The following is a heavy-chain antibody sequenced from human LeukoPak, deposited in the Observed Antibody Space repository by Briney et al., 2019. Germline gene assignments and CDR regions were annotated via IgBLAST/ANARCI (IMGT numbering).Heavy chain of an antibody. CDR1: GFTFSSYA. CDR2: ISSSGSTI. J-gene: IGHJ4*02. V-gene: IGHV3-48*04. CDR3: ARPYSSGWYIQYYFDY. D-gene: IGHD6-13*01. Sequence: GGSLRLSCAASGFTFSSYAMSWVRQAPGKGLEWVSYISSSGSTIYYADSVKGRFTISRDNAKNSLYLQMNSLRAEDTAVYYCARPYSSGWYIQYYFDYWGQGTLVTVSS.